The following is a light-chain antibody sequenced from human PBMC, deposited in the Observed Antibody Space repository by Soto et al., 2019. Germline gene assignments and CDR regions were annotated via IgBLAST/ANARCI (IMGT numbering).Light chain of an antibody. CDR2: GAS. CDR3: QQYNNWPLT. Sequence: EIVMTQSPATLSVSPGERATLSCRASHRVSSYLAWYQQKPGQAPRLLIYGASTRATGIPARFSGSGSGTEFTLTISSLQSEDFAVYYCQQYNNWPLTFGPGTKVEIK. CDR1: HRVSSY. V-gene: IGKV3-15*01. J-gene: IGKJ4*01.